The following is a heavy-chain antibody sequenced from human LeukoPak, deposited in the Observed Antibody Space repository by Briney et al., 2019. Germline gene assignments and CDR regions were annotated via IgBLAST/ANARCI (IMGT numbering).Heavy chain of an antibody. D-gene: IGHD6-6*01. J-gene: IGHJ6*03. Sequence: SVKVSCKASGGTFSSYAISWVRQAPGQGLEWMGGIIPIFGTANYAQKFQGRVTITADESTSTAYMGLSSLRSEDTAVYYCARAVVPAYYMDVWGKGTTVTVSS. CDR2: IIPIFGTA. V-gene: IGHV1-69*01. CDR1: GGTFSSYA. CDR3: ARAVVPAYYMDV.